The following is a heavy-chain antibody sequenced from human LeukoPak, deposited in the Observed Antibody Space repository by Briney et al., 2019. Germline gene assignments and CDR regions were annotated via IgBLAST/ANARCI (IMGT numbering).Heavy chain of an antibody. J-gene: IGHJ3*02. CDR2: IDQSGGRN. V-gene: IGHV3-7*05. CDR1: GFTVSRFW. Sequence: GGSLRLSCAASGFTVSRFWMNWVRQAPGRGLEWVANIDQSGGRNNYVDSVKGRFTISRDNAKNSLFLEMSSLRADDTAVYFCARAVQGGTFDIWGQGTTVTVSS. D-gene: IGHD3-10*02. CDR3: ARAVQGGTFDI.